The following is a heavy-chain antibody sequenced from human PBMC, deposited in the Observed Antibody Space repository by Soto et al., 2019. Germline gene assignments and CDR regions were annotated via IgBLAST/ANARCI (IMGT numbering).Heavy chain of an antibody. CDR3: ARETGGYDFVRSGFDP. V-gene: IGHV4-59*01. Sequence: SETLSLTCTVSGGSISSYYWSWIRQPPGKGLEWIGYIYYSGSTNYNPSLKSRVTISVDTSKNQFSLKLSSVTAADTAVYYCARETGGYDFVRSGFDPWGQGTLVTVSS. J-gene: IGHJ5*02. CDR2: IYYSGST. CDR1: GGSISSYY. D-gene: IGHD5-12*01.